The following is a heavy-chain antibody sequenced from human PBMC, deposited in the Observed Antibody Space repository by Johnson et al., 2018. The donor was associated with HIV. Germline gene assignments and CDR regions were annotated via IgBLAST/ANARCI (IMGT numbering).Heavy chain of an antibody. J-gene: IGHJ3*02. Sequence: QMQLVESGGGVVQPGGSLRLSCAASGFTFSSYGMHWVRQAPGKGLEWVAFIRYDGGNKYYADSLKGRFTISRDNSKNTLYLQMGSLRAEDMAVYSCARSGWYLSYSFDIWGPGTMVTVSS. CDR3: ARSGWYLSYSFDI. CDR1: GFTFSSYG. V-gene: IGHV3-30*02. D-gene: IGHD6-19*01. CDR2: IRYDGGNK.